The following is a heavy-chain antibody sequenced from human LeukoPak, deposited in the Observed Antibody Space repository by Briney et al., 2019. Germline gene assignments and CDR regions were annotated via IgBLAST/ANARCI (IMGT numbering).Heavy chain of an antibody. Sequence: GGSLRLSCAGSGFTFSSYSMNWVRQAPGKGLEWVSSISAYSSYIYYADSLKGRFTISRDNAKNSLYLQMNSLRAEDTAVYYCARFGYSSSWSFNDYWGQGTLVTVSS. CDR1: GFTFSSYS. D-gene: IGHD6-13*01. CDR2: ISAYSSYI. V-gene: IGHV3-21*01. J-gene: IGHJ4*02. CDR3: ARFGYSSSWSFNDY.